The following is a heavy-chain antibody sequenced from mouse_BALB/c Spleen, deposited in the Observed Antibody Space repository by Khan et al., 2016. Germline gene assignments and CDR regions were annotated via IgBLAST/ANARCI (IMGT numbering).Heavy chain of an antibody. CDR1: GFSLTSYG. D-gene: IGHD6-1*01. V-gene: IGHV6-6*02. CDR2: IRLKSDDYVT. CDR3: WILL. J-gene: IGHJ2*01. Sequence: EVELVESGPGLVQPSQSLSITCTVSGFSLTSYGVHWVRQSPEKGLEWVAEIRLKSDDYVTHYAESVKGRFTISRDDSKSSVYLQMNNLRAEDTGIYYCWILLWGQGTTLTVSS.